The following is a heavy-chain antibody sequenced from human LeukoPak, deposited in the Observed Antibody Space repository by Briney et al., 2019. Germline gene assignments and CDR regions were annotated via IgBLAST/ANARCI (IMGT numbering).Heavy chain of an antibody. V-gene: IGHV3-7*01. Sequence: GGSLRLSCAASGFTFSSYSMNWVRQAPGKGLEWVANIKQDGSEKYYVDSVKDRFTISRDNAKNSLYLQMNSLRAEDTAVYYCARGSGSYPNWGQGTLVTVSS. CDR2: IKQDGSEK. J-gene: IGHJ4*02. CDR3: ARGSGSYPN. D-gene: IGHD1-26*01. CDR1: GFTFSSYS.